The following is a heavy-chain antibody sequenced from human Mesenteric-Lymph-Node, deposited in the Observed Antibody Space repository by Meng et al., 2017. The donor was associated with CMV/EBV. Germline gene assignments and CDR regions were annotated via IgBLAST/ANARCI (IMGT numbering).Heavy chain of an antibody. D-gene: IGHD5-24*01. CDR2: IHQIGST. V-gene: IGHV4-34*01. J-gene: IGHJ4*02. CDR1: GGPFSGYY. Sequence: SETLSLTCVVDGGPFSGYYWSWIRQPPGKGLEWIGGIHQIGSTNYNPSLQSRVTMSVDASKTEFSLKLTSVTAADTAVYYCAIGLRVGYGGYFDFWGQGTLVTISS. CDR3: AIGLRVGYGGYFDF.